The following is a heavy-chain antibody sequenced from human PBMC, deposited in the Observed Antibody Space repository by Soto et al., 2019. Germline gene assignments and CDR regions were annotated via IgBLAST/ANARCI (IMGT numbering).Heavy chain of an antibody. D-gene: IGHD3-22*01. J-gene: IGHJ4*02. CDR1: GGSLGSYY. CDR3: ASARIPGPSSGYLDLSGY. CDR2: VFYTGRA. V-gene: IGHV4-59*12. Sequence: PSETLSLTCAVSGGSLGSYYWSWIRQPPGKGLEWIGYVFYTGRANYNASLKSRVSISLDTSNYQFSLKLSSVTAADTAVYYCASARIPGPSSGYLDLSGYWGQGTLVTVSS.